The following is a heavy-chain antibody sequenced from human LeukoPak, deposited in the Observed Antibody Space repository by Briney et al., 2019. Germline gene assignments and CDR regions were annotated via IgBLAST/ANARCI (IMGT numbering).Heavy chain of an antibody. D-gene: IGHD3-10*01. CDR3: ATVAIRAEFHFDH. J-gene: IGHJ4*02. V-gene: IGHV4-34*01. CDR2: INHNGNT. Sequence: SETLSLTCGVSGGSFSTFYWNWIRQHPGKGLEWIGEINHNGNTNYNPSLKGRVTLSVDKSKNQFSLELRSVTAADTALYYCATVAIRAEFHFDHWGQGLLVTVSS. CDR1: GGSFSTFY.